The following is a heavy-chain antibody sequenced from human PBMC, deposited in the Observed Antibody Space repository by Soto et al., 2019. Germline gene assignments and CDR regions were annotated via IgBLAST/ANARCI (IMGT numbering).Heavy chain of an antibody. J-gene: IGHJ6*02. CDR2: IYYSGST. Sequence: SETLSLTCTVSGGSISSSSYDWGWIRQHPGKGLEWIGSIYYSGSTYYNPSLKSRVNISVDTSKNQFSLKLCSVTAADTAVYYCARGPGAGSYIVYYYYYGMDVWGQGTTVTVSS. CDR1: GGSISSSSYD. V-gene: IGHV4-39*01. D-gene: IGHD3-10*01. CDR3: ARGPGAGSYIVYYYYYGMDV.